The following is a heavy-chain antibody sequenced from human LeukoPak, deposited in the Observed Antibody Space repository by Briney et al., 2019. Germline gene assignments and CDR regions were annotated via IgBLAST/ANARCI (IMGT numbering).Heavy chain of an antibody. CDR1: GGSISSSSYY. J-gene: IGHJ6*02. CDR2: IYYSGST. Sequence: SETLSLTCTVSGGSISSSSYYRGWIRQPPGKGLEWIGSIYYSGSTYYNPSLKSRVTISVDTSKNQFSLKLSSVTAADTAVYYCASENCSGGSCYSRMTSYYYGMDVWGQGTTVTVSS. V-gene: IGHV4-39*01. CDR3: ASENCSGGSCYSRMTSYYYGMDV. D-gene: IGHD2-15*01.